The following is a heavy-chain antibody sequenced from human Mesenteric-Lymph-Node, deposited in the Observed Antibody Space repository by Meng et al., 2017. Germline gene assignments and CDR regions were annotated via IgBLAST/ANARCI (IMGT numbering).Heavy chain of an antibody. D-gene: IGHD5-18*01. CDR1: GYSSISGGFY. CDR3: ARGGDTAIYDS. J-gene: IGHJ4*02. V-gene: IGHV4-31*03. CDR2: IYYTGST. Sequence: QLTLHGPGPGLVPPSQTLSLTCTFFGYSSISGGFYWNWIRQHPGKGLEWIGNIYYTGSTYYNPPLKSRAAISVNTSKNQFSLKLSSVTAADSAVYYCARGGDTAIYDSWGEGTLVTVSS.